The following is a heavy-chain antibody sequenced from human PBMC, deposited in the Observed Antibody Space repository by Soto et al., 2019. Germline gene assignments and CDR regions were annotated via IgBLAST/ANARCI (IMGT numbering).Heavy chain of an antibody. V-gene: IGHV4-34*01. CDR3: ARVEGYYDILTGYPRPLDY. Sequence: SETLSLTCAVYGGSFSGYYWSWIRQPPGKGLEWIGEINHSGSTNYNPSLKSRVTISVDTSKNQFSLKLSSVTAADTAVYYCARVEGYYDILTGYPRPLDYWGQGTLVTVSS. D-gene: IGHD3-9*01. J-gene: IGHJ4*02. CDR2: INHSGST. CDR1: GGSFSGYY.